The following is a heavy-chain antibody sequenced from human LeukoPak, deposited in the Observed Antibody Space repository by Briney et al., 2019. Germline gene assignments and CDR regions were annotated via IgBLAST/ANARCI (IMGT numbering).Heavy chain of an antibody. CDR2: ISNSGSYI. V-gene: IGHV3-21*01. CDR3: ARDAGSRTYYYDCSPYAY. Sequence: GESLRLSCAASGFTFSSYTMSWVRQAPGKGLEWVSLISNSGSYIYYAESMKGRVTISRDNAKNSLYLQMNSLRAEDTAVYYCARDAGSRTYYYDCSPYAYWGQGTLVTVSS. D-gene: IGHD3-22*01. J-gene: IGHJ4*02. CDR1: GFTFSSYT.